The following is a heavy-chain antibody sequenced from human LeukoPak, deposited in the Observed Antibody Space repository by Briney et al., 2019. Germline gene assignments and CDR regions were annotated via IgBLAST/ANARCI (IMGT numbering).Heavy chain of an antibody. CDR1: GFTFSSYS. Sequence: GGSLRLSCAASGFTFSSYSLNWVRQAPGKGLEWVSYISSSSTIIYYADSVKGRFTISRDNAKNSLYLQMNSLRAEDTAVYYCAKGPGHYYGSGSLYWGQGTLVTVSS. CDR3: AKGPGHYYGSGSLY. V-gene: IGHV3-48*01. D-gene: IGHD3-10*01. CDR2: ISSSSTII. J-gene: IGHJ4*02.